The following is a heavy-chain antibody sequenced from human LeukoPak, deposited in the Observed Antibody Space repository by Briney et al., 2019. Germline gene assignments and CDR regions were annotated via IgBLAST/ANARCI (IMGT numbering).Heavy chain of an antibody. J-gene: IGHJ4*02. D-gene: IGHD6-19*01. CDR1: GGTFSSYA. Sequence: ASVKVSCKASGGTFSSYAISWVRQAPGQGLEWMGWISAYNGNTNYAQKLQGRVTMTTDTSTSTAYMELRSLRSDDTAVYYCARDRGIAVAGDYWGQGTLVTVSS. CDR2: ISAYNGNT. V-gene: IGHV1-18*01. CDR3: ARDRGIAVAGDY.